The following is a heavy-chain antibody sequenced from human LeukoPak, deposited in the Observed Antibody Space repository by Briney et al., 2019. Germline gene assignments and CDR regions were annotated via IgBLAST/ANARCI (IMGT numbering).Heavy chain of an antibody. V-gene: IGHV3-23*01. J-gene: IGHJ4*02. CDR3: AKRGHGSGSYDY. CDR1: GFTFSSYA. CDR2: ISGSGGST. D-gene: IGHD3-10*01. Sequence: GGSLRLSCAASGFTFSSYAMSWVRQAPGKGLEWVSAISGSGGSTYYADSVKGRCTISRDNSKNTLYLQMNSLRAEDTAVYYCAKRGHGSGSYDYWGQGTLVTVSS.